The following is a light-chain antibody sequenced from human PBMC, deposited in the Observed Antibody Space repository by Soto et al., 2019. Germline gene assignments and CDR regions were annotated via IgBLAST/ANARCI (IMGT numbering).Light chain of an antibody. CDR1: TIGGES. CDR2: DDT. V-gene: IGLV3-21*02. Sequence: SYDLTQPPSVSVAPGQTARISCGGDTIGGESVHWYQQKPGQAPVLVVYDDTDRPSGIPERFSGSSSGTTATLTISRVEAGDEADYYCQVWDGSRDHCVFGTGTKVTVL. CDR3: QVWDGSRDHCV. J-gene: IGLJ1*01.